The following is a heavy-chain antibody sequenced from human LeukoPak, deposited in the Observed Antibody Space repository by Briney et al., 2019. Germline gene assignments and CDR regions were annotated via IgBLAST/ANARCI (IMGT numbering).Heavy chain of an antibody. CDR1: GGSISSYY. V-gene: IGHV4-59*01. CDR3: ARTSPAMVRGVNDAFDI. CDR2: IYNSGST. Sequence: PSETLSLTCTVSGGSISSYYWSWIRQPPGKGLEWIWYIYNSGSTNYNPSLKSRVTISVDTSKNQLSLKLSSVTAADTAVYYCARTSPAMVRGVNDAFDIWGQGTMVTVSS. J-gene: IGHJ3*02. D-gene: IGHD3-10*01.